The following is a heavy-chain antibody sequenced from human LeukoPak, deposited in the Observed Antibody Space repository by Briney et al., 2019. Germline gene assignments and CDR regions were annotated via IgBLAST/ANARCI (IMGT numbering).Heavy chain of an antibody. CDR1: GGSISSYY. Sequence: PSETLSLTCTVSGGSISSYYWSWIRQPPGKGLEWIGYIYYSGSANYNPSLKSRVTISVDTSKNQVSLKLSFVTAADTAVYYCARDSGTTGEVKFDPWGQGTLVTVSS. V-gene: IGHV4-59*12. CDR2: IYYSGSA. D-gene: IGHD3-10*01. J-gene: IGHJ5*02. CDR3: ARDSGTTGEVKFDP.